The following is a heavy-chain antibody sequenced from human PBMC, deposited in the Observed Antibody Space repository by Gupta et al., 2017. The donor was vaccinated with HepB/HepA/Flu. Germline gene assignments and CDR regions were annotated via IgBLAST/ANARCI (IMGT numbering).Heavy chain of an antibody. V-gene: IGHV4-39*01. J-gene: IGHJ4*01. CDR3: ARHLPPFHD. CDR2: IYYSGST. CDR1: GGSISSSSYY. Sequence: QLQLQESGPGLVKPSETLSLTCTVSGGSISSSSYYWGWIRQPPGKGLAWIGSIYYSGSTYYNPSLQSRVTISVDTSKNQFSLQMRSVTAADTAVYYFARHLPPFHDWFHGTMVTVYS. D-gene: IGHD1-14*01.